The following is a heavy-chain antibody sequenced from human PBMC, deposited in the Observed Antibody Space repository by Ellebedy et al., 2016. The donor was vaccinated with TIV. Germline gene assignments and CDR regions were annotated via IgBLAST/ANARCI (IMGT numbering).Heavy chain of an antibody. CDR1: GGTFSSYA. J-gene: IGHJ4*02. V-gene: IGHV1-69*13. Sequence: SVKVSXXASGGTFSSYAISWVRQAPGQGLEWMGGIIPIFGTANYAQKFQGRVTITADESTSTAYMELSSLRSEDTAVYYCARVEMATNFDYWGQGTLVTVSS. CDR3: ARVEMATNFDY. CDR2: IIPIFGTA. D-gene: IGHD5-24*01.